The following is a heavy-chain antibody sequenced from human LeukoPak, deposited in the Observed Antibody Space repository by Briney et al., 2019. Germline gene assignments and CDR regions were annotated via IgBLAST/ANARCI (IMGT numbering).Heavy chain of an antibody. CDR2: IYTSGST. J-gene: IGHJ4*02. V-gene: IGHV4-61*02. Sequence: SETLSLTCTVSGGSISSGSYYWSWIRQPVGKGLEWIGRIYTSGSTNYNPSLKSRVTISVDTSRNQFSLKLSSVTAADTAVYYCARDSRSSGWYVGEAYDYWGQGTLVTVSS. CDR1: GGSISSGSYY. CDR3: ARDSRSSGWYVGEAYDY. D-gene: IGHD6-19*01.